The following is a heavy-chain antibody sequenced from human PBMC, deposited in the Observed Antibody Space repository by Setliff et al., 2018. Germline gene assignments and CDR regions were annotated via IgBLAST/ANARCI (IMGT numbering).Heavy chain of an antibody. CDR2: INQGGGEQ. J-gene: IGHJ5*02. V-gene: IGHV3-7*01. CDR1: GFTFSSLW. Sequence: PGGSLRLPCAASGFTFSSLWMSWVRQAPGKGLEWVANINQGGGEQFYVDSAKGRFTISRDNAKNSLYLQMNSLRAEDTAVYYCARDVYDFRTGLADPWGQGTLVTVSS. CDR3: ARDVYDFRTGLADP. D-gene: IGHD3-3*01.